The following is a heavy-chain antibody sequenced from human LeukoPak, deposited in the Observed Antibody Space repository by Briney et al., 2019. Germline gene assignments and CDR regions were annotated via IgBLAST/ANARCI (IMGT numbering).Heavy chain of an antibody. CDR1: GYTFTSYG. V-gene: IGHV1-18*01. D-gene: IGHD4-23*01. Sequence: ASVKVSCKASGYTFTSYGISWVRQAPGQGLEWIGWISAYNGNTNYAQKLQGRVTMTTDTSTSTAYMELRSLRSDDTAVYYCARGRIEGGNSYWYFDLWGRGTLVTVSS. CDR3: ARGRIEGGNSYWYFDL. J-gene: IGHJ2*01. CDR2: ISAYNGNT.